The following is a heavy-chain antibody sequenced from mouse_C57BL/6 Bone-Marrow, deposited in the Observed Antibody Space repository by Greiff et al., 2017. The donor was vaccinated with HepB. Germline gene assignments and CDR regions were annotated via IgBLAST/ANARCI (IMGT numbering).Heavy chain of an antibody. J-gene: IGHJ4*01. Sequence: QVQLKESGPGLVAPSQRLSITCTVSGFSLISYGVDWVRQSPGKGLGWLGVVWGVGSTNYNSALKSRLSISKDNSKSQVFLKMNSLQTDDTAMYYCASSYYYSSSYEDYWGQGTSVTVSS. CDR3: ASSYYYSSSYEDY. D-gene: IGHD1-1*01. V-gene: IGHV2-6*01. CDR1: GFSLISYG. CDR2: VWGVGST.